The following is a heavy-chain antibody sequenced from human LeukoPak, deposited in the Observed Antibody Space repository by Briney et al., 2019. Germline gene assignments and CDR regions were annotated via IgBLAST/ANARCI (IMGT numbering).Heavy chain of an antibody. CDR2: ISWDGGST. CDR3: STVDGSSGPHFDY. Sequence: GGSLRLSCAASGFTFDDYTMHWVRQAPGKGLEWVSLISWDGGSTYYADSVKGRFTISRDNSKNSLHLQMSSLRTEDTAVYYCSTVDGSSGPHFDYWGQGTLVTVSS. J-gene: IGHJ4*02. CDR1: GFTFDDYT. V-gene: IGHV3-43*01. D-gene: IGHD3-22*01.